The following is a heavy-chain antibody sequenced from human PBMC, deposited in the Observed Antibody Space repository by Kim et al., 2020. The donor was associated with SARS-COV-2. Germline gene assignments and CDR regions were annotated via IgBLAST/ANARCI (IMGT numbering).Heavy chain of an antibody. CDR2: IKQDGSEK. V-gene: IGHV3-7*01. CDR1: GFTFSSYW. CDR3: ARDEWNDYDVWYY. J-gene: IGHJ4*02. Sequence: GGSLRLSCAASGFTFSSYWMSWVRQAPGKGLEWVANIKQDGSEKYYVDSVKGRFTISRDNAKNSLYLQMNSLRAEDTAVYYCARDEWNDYDVWYYWGQGTLVTVSS. D-gene: IGHD1-1*01.